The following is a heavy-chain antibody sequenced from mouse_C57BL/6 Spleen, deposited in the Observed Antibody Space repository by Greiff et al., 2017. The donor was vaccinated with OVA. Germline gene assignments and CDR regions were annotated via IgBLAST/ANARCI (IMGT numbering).Heavy chain of an antibody. V-gene: IGHV2-5*01. J-gene: IGHJ4*01. CDR3: AKNYDGYSLYYAMDY. CDR2: IWRGGST. Sequence: VKLMESGPGLVQPSQSLSITCTVSGFSLTSYGVHWVRQSPGKGLEWLGVIWRGGSTDYNAAFMSRLSITKDNSKSQVFFKMNSLQADDTAIYYCAKNYDGYSLYYAMDYWGQGTSVTVSS. D-gene: IGHD2-3*01. CDR1: GFSLTSYG.